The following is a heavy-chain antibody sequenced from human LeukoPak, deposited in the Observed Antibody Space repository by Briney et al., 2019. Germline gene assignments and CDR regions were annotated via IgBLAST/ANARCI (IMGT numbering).Heavy chain of an antibody. V-gene: IGHV1-69*04. CDR3: ARGPSLGAPDY. CDR1: GGTFSSYA. Sequence: WASVKVSCKASGGTFSSYAISWVRQAPGQGLEWMGRIIPILGIANYAQKFQGRVTITADKSTSTAYMELSSLRSEDTAVYYCARGPSLGAPDYWGQGTLVTVSS. J-gene: IGHJ4*02. CDR2: IIPILGIA.